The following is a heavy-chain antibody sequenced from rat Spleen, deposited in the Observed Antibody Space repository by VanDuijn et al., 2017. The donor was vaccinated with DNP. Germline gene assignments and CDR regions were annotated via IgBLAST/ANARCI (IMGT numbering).Heavy chain of an antibody. CDR2: ISYDGSST. CDR3: ARVNWGFDY. J-gene: IGHJ2*01. Sequence: EVQLVESGGGLVQPGRSMKLSCVASGFTFSHYYMAWVRQAPKKGLEWVATISYDGSSTYYRDSVKGRFTISRDNAKSTLYLQMDSLRSEDTATYYCARVNWGFDYWGQGVMVTVSS. D-gene: IGHD5-1*01. CDR1: GFTFSHYY. V-gene: IGHV5-7*01.